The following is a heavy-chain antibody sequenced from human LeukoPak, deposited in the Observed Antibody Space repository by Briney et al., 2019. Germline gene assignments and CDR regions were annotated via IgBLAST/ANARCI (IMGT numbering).Heavy chain of an antibody. V-gene: IGHV1-46*01. Sequence: ASVKVSFTAFGYTFTSNYMHWVRQAPGQGPEWMGVISPSGGSTTYAQKFQGRVTLTRDMSTSTDYLELSSLRFEDTAVYYCARDGGGDYDFDYWGQGTLVTVSS. J-gene: IGHJ4*02. CDR2: ISPSGGST. CDR1: GYTFTSNY. D-gene: IGHD4-17*01. CDR3: ARDGGGDYDFDY.